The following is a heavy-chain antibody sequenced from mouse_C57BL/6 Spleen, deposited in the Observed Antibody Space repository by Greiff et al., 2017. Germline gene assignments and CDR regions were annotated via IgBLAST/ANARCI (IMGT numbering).Heavy chain of an antibody. V-gene: IGHV1-39*01. CDR1: GYSFTDYD. CDR3: ARWYYGSSYDMDY. J-gene: IGHJ4*01. CDR2: IYPNYGTT. D-gene: IGHD1-1*01. Sequence: EVQLQQSGPELVKPGASVKISCKASGYSFTDYDMNWVKQSTGKSLEWIGVIYPNYGTTSYNQKFKGKATLTVDQSSSTAYMQLNSLTSEDSAVYSFARWYYGSSYDMDYWGQGTSLTVSS.